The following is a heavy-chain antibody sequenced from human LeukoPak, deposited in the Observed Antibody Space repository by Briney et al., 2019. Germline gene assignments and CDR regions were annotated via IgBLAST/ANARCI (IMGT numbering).Heavy chain of an antibody. CDR3: ARAVSPGTTGFDY. CDR1: GFTLRSYT. Sequence: PGGSLRLSCAASGFTLRSYTMNWVRQAPGKGLEWVSSIGISSNKIYYADSVKGRFIISRDNAKNSVYLQMNSLRAEDTAVYYCARAVSPGTTGFDYWGQGTLVTVSS. D-gene: IGHD1-7*01. CDR2: IGISSNKI. V-gene: IGHV3-21*01. J-gene: IGHJ4*02.